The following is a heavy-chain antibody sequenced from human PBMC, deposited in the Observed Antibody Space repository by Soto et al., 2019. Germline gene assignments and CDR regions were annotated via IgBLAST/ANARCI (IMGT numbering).Heavy chain of an antibody. CDR3: ARMADRYYDFWSGYYPPYYGMDV. CDR2: INPNSGGT. Sequence: VASVKVSCKASGYTFTGYYMHWVRQAPGQGLEWMGWINPNSGGTNYAQKFQGWVTMTRDTSISTAYMELSRLRSDDTAVYYCARMADRYYDFWSGYYPPYYGMDVWGQGTTVTVS. V-gene: IGHV1-2*04. J-gene: IGHJ6*02. D-gene: IGHD3-3*01. CDR1: GYTFTGYY.